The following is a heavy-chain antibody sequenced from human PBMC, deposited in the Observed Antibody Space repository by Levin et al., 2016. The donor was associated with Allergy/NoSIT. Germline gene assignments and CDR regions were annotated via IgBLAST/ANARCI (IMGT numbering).Heavy chain of an antibody. CDR1: GFSLNTTAVG. CDR3: AHSYDLWTGYYPKMKNWFDP. Sequence: SGPTLVKPTQTLTLTCTFSGFSLNTTAVGVGWIRQPPGKALEWLALIYWDDDKRYSPSLSSRLTITKDTSRNQVVLTMSNMDPVDTATYYCAHSYDLWTGYYPKMKNWFDPWGQGIPVTVSS. J-gene: IGHJ5*02. D-gene: IGHD3-3*01. V-gene: IGHV2-5*02. CDR2: IYWDDDK.